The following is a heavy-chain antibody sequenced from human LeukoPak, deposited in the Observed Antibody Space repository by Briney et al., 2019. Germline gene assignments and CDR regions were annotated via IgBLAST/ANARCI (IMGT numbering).Heavy chain of an antibody. D-gene: IGHD5-18*01. CDR1: GFTFSSYA. J-gene: IGHJ4*02. CDR3: ARHRGYTYGAYDY. CDR2: ISGSGGST. V-gene: IGHV3-23*01. Sequence: PGGSLRLSCAASGFTFSSYAMSWVRQAPGKGLEWVSSISGSGGSTYHADSVKGRFTISRDNSKNTLYLQMNSPRVEDTAVYYCARHRGYTYGAYDYWGQGTLVTVSS.